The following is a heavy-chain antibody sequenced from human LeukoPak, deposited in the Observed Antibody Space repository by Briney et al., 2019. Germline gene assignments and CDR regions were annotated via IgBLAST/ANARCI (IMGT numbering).Heavy chain of an antibody. V-gene: IGHV4-59*01. Sequence: SETLSLTCTVSGGSISSYYWSWIRQPPGKGLEWIGYIYYSGSTNYNPSLKSRVTISVDTSKNQFSLKLSSVTAADTAVYYCAREVPNWNDGRHFDYWGQGTLVTVSS. J-gene: IGHJ4*02. D-gene: IGHD1-1*01. CDR2: IYYSGST. CDR1: GGSISSYY. CDR3: AREVPNWNDGRHFDY.